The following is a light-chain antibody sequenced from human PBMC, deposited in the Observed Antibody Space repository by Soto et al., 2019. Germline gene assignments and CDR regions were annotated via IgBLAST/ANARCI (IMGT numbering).Light chain of an antibody. CDR2: KVT. V-gene: IGLV2-11*01. Sequence: QSALTQPRSVSGSPGQSVTIACTGTSSDVGGYHYVSWYQHHPGKAPKLMIFKVTERPSGVPARFSGSKSGNTASLTISGLQAEDEADYYCCSYAGIDTLVFGGGTKVTVL. CDR3: CSYAGIDTLV. J-gene: IGLJ2*01. CDR1: SSDVGGYHY.